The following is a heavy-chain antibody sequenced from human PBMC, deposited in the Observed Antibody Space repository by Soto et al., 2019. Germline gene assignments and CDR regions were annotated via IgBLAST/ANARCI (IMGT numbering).Heavy chain of an antibody. V-gene: IGHV4-34*01. CDR2: INHSGST. CDR3: ARGYQLEGYCSGGSCYSGSSWFGP. J-gene: IGHJ5*02. CDR1: GGSFSGYY. D-gene: IGHD2-15*01. Sequence: QVQLQQWGAGLLKPSETLSLTCAVYGGSFSGYYWSWIRQPPGKGLEWIGEINHSGSTNYNPSLKSRVTISVDTSKNQFSLKLSSVTAADTAVYYCARGYQLEGYCSGGSCYSGSSWFGPWGQGTLVTVSS.